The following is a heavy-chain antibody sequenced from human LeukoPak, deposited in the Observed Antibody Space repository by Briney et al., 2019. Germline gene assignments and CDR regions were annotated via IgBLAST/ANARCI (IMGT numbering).Heavy chain of an antibody. D-gene: IGHD5-12*01. CDR1: GFTFDDYA. CDR3: AKDIVGYSAYEFDY. J-gene: IGHJ4*02. V-gene: IGHV3-9*01. CDR2: ISWNSGRI. Sequence: GRSLRLSCAASGFTFDDYAMPWVRQAPGKGLEWVSGISWNSGRIDYVDSVMGRFTISRDNAKNSLYLQMNTLRAEDTAWYYCAKDIVGYSAYEFDYWGQGTLVTVSS.